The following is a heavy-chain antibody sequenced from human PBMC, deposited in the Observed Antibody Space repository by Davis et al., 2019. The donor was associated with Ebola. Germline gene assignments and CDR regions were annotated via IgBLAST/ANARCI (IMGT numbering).Heavy chain of an antibody. CDR1: GFTFRSYF. CDR2: ISHDGGNE. CDR3: ARAFYSDSWTGYLPGGGWFDP. Sequence: GGSLRLSCVGTGFTFRSYFMHWVRQAPGKGLEWVALISHDGGNEEYADSVRGRFTISRDNSKNTLYLQMSSLTTEDTAVYYCARAFYSDSWTGYLPGGGWFDPWGQGTLVTVSS. D-gene: IGHD3-3*01. V-gene: IGHV3-30*03. J-gene: IGHJ5*02.